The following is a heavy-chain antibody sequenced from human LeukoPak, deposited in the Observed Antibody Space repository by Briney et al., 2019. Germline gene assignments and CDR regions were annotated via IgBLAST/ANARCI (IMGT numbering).Heavy chain of an antibody. CDR2: THYSGSN. V-gene: IGHV4-61*08. CDR3: ARVLNSGYSDY. Sequence: SETLSLTCTVSGGSISSGGYYWSWICQHPGKGLQWIGYTHYSGSNKYNPSLKSRVTISIDTSKNQFSLKLSSVTAADTAVYYCARVLNSGYSDYWGQGTPVTVSS. J-gene: IGHJ4*02. D-gene: IGHD1-26*01. CDR1: GGSISSGGYY.